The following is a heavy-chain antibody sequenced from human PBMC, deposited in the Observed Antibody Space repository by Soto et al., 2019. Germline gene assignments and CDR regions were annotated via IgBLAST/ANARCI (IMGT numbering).Heavy chain of an antibody. D-gene: IGHD3-10*01. Sequence: GGSLRLSCAASGFTFSTFDIHWVRQAPGKGLEWVSGIGTLSDTFYAASVQGRFTISRQNAKNSVYLQMNSLRAGDTAFYYCARGRSFSYDSTPPPMFDPWGQGTLVTVSS. J-gene: IGHJ5*02. CDR3: ARGRSFSYDSTPPPMFDP. CDR1: GFTFSTFD. V-gene: IGHV3-13*01. CDR2: IGTLSDT.